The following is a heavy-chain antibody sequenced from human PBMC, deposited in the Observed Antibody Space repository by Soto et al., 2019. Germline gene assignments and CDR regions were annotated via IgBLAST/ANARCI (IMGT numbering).Heavy chain of an antibody. CDR1: GFTVRSYA. Sequence: GGSLRLSCASSGFTVRSYAMGLVRQAPGKGLEWVSLTSASGGITEYADSVKGRFTISRDNSKNTLFLQMSSLRAEDTAGYYCAKSQSSYDFIWNFWGQGTLVTVS. D-gene: IGHD3-16*01. CDR2: TSASGGIT. V-gene: IGHV3-23*01. J-gene: IGHJ4*02. CDR3: AKSQSSYDFIWNF.